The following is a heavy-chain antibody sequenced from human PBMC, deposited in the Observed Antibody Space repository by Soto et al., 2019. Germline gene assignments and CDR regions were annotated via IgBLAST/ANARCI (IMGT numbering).Heavy chain of an antibody. V-gene: IGHV3-7*01. J-gene: IGHJ6*03. D-gene: IGHD1-1*01. Sequence: GGSLRLSCAASGFTFSSYWMSWVRQAPGKGLEWVANIKQDGSEKYYVDSVKGRFTISRDNAKNSLYLQMNSLRAEDTAVYYCARVLAEHWDGHYYYYHMDVWGKGTTVTVSS. CDR1: GFTFSSYW. CDR2: IKQDGSEK. CDR3: ARVLAEHWDGHYYYYHMDV.